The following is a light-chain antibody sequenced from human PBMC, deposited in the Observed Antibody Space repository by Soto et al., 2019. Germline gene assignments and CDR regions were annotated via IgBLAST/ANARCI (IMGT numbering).Light chain of an antibody. CDR3: QQYYTTPRT. CDR2: WAS. Sequence: DIVLTQSPDSLAVSLGERATINCKSSQSVLYCSNNKNYLAWYQQRPGQPPKLLIYWASTRESGVPDRFSGSASGTDFTLTISNLQAEDVAVYYCQQYYTTPRTVGQGTKVDIK. CDR1: QSVLYCSNNKNY. V-gene: IGKV4-1*01. J-gene: IGKJ1*01.